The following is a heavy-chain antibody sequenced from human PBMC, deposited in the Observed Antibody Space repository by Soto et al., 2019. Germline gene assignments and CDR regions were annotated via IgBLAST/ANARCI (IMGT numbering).Heavy chain of an antibody. J-gene: IGHJ4*02. CDR1: GGPFSGYY. V-gene: IGHV4-34*01. Sequence: QVQLQQWGAGLLKPSETLSLTCAVYGGPFSGYYWSWIRQPPGKGLEWIGEINHSGSTNYNPSLKIRVTISVDTSKDQFSLKLSSVTAADTAVYYCARAFCTNGVCYSLAYWGQGTLVTVSS. CDR3: ARAFCTNGVCYSLAY. CDR2: INHSGST. D-gene: IGHD2-8*01.